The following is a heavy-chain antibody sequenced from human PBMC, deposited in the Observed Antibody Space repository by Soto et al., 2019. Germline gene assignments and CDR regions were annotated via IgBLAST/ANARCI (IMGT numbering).Heavy chain of an antibody. Sequence: QVPLVQSGAEVKKPGASVKVSCKASGYTFTSYAMHWVRQAPGQRLEWMGWINAGNGNTKYSQKFQGRVTITRDTSASTAYMELSSLRSEDTAVYYCARDGGLQYCSSTSCYDYWGQGTLVTVSS. J-gene: IGHJ4*02. CDR2: INAGNGNT. D-gene: IGHD2-2*01. V-gene: IGHV1-3*01. CDR3: ARDGGLQYCSSTSCYDY. CDR1: GYTFTSYA.